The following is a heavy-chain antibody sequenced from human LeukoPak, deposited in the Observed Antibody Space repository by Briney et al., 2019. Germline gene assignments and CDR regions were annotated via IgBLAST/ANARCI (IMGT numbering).Heavy chain of an antibody. J-gene: IGHJ3*02. D-gene: IGHD4-17*01. Sequence: GGSLRLSCAASGFTFSSYGMHWVRQAPGKGLEWVAVISYDGSNKYYADSVKGRFTISRDNSKNTLYLQMNSLRAEDTAVYYCAKVSGDYVGAFDIWGQGTMVTVS. CDR2: ISYDGSNK. CDR1: GFTFSSYG. CDR3: AKVSGDYVGAFDI. V-gene: IGHV3-30*18.